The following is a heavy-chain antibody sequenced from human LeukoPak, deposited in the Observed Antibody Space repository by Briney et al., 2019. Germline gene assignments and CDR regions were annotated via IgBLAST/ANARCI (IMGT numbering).Heavy chain of an antibody. Sequence: SETLSLTCTVSGGSISSYYWSWIRQPPGKGLEWIGYIYYSGSTNYNPSLKSRVTISVDTSKNQFSLKLSSVTAAGTAVYYCARSVVTLYWYFDLWGRGTLVTVSS. CDR3: ARSVVTLYWYFDL. D-gene: IGHD4-23*01. CDR1: GGSISSYY. V-gene: IGHV4-59*08. CDR2: IYYSGST. J-gene: IGHJ2*01.